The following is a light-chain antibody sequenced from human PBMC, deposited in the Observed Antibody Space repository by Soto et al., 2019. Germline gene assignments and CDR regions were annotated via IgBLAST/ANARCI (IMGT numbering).Light chain of an antibody. J-gene: IGLJ2*01. CDR3: ATWDDSLNGVV. CDR2: GNT. V-gene: IGLV1-40*01. Sequence: QSVVTQPPSVSGAPGQRVTISCTGTSSNIGAGYDVHWYQHLPGTAPKLLIYGNTIRPSGVPDRFSGSKSGTSASLAISGLQSDDEADYYCATWDDSLNGVVFGGGTKLTVL. CDR1: SSNIGAGYD.